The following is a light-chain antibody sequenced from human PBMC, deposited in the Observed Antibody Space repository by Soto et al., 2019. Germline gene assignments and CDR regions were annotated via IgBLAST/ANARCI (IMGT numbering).Light chain of an antibody. J-gene: IGKJ1*01. V-gene: IGKV3-15*01. CDR3: QQYGSSPTT. CDR2: GAS. Sequence: EIVMTQSPATLSVSPGEIATLSFSASQSVSSNLAFYQQKPGQAPRLLIYGASTRATGIPARFSGSGSGTEFTLTINRLEPEDFAVYHCQQYGSSPTTFAQGTKVDIK. CDR1: QSVSSN.